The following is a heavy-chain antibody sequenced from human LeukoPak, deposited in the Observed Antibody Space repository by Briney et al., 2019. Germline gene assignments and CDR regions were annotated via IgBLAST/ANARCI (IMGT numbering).Heavy chain of an antibody. Sequence: ASVNVSCKASGYTFTSDGISWVRQDPGQALEWMRWNSAYNDNTNYAQKLQGRFTITTDTSTSTAYMELRSLRSDDTAVYYCARMAQGRYFDRSNWFDPWGQGTLVTVSS. J-gene: IGHJ5*02. CDR2: NSAYNDNT. CDR3: ARMAQGRYFDRSNWFDP. CDR1: GYTFTSDG. V-gene: IGHV1-18*04. D-gene: IGHD3-9*01.